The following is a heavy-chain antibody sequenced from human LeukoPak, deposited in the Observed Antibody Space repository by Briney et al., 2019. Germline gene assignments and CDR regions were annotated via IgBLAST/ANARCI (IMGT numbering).Heavy chain of an antibody. J-gene: IGHJ4*02. D-gene: IGHD1-1*01. CDR2: ISSSGSTI. V-gene: IGHV3-48*03. CDR1: GFTFSSYE. CDR3: ARAQPTGWNPDC. Sequence: PGGSLRLSCAASGFTFSSYEMNWVRQAPGKGLEWASYISSSGSTIYYADSVKGRFTISRDNAKNSLYLQMNSLRAEDTAVYYCARAQPTGWNPDCWGQGTLVTVSS.